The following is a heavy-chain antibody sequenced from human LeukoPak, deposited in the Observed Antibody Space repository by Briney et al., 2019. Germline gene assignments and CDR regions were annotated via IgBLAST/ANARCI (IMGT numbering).Heavy chain of an antibody. CDR2: IYYSGST. Sequence: SETLSPTCTVSGGSISSYYWSWIRQPPGKGLEWIGYIYYSGSTNYNPSLKSRVTISVDTSKNQFSLKLSSVTAADTAVYYCARATEAHSWRTRYYDYYMDVWGKGTTVTVSS. D-gene: IGHD6-13*01. V-gene: IGHV4-59*01. CDR3: ARATEAHSWRTRYYDYYMDV. CDR1: GGSISSYY. J-gene: IGHJ6*03.